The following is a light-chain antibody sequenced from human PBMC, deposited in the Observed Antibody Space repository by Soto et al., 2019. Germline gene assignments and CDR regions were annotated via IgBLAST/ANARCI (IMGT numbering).Light chain of an antibody. Sequence: EIVLTQSPATLSLSPGERATLSCRASQSVSSYLAWYQQKPGQAPRLLIYDASNRATGIPARFSGSGSGTDFTLTISSLEPEDFAVYYCQQRSNGPITVGQGTRLEI. J-gene: IGKJ5*01. V-gene: IGKV3-11*01. CDR1: QSVSSY. CDR3: QQRSNGPIT. CDR2: DAS.